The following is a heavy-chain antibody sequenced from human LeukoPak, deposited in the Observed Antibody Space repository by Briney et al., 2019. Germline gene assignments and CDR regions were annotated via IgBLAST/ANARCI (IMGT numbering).Heavy chain of an antibody. D-gene: IGHD3-10*01. CDR3: AKDMVRGVNDY. J-gene: IGHJ4*02. Sequence: PGGSLRLSCAASGFTFDDYVMHWVRQAPGKGLEWVSLISGDGDDTYYTDSVKGRFTISRDNSKRFLYLQMNSLRTEDTALYYCAKDMVRGVNDYWGQGTLVTVSS. CDR1: GFTFDDYV. CDR2: ISGDGDDT. V-gene: IGHV3-43*02.